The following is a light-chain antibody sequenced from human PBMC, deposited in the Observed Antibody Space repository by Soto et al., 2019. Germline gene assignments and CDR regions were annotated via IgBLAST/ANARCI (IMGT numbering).Light chain of an antibody. V-gene: IGLV2-14*03. J-gene: IGLJ3*02. Sequence: QSVLTQPASVSGSPGQSITFSCTGTTDDIGGYNYVSWYQHHPGKAPKLLIYDVTDRPSGVSDRFSGSKSGTTASLTISGLQDDDYADYFCSSYTTVHTVVVFGGGTKLTVL. CDR3: SSYTTVHTVVV. CDR1: TDDIGGYNY. CDR2: DVT.